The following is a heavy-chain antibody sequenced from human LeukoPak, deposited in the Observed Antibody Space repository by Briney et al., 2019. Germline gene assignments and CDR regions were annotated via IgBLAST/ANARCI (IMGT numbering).Heavy chain of an antibody. J-gene: IGHJ4*02. CDR3: ARGLRGDESGYSPLDY. Sequence: GGSLRLSCADSGFTFSNYWMNWVGQAPGKRLEGVANIKHDESENYYLDSVKGRFTISRDNAKNSLSLQMDSLRAEDTAVYYCARGLRGDESGYSPLDYWGQGTLVTVAS. V-gene: IGHV3-7*01. CDR1: GFTFSNYW. CDR2: IKHDESEN. D-gene: IGHD2-21*01.